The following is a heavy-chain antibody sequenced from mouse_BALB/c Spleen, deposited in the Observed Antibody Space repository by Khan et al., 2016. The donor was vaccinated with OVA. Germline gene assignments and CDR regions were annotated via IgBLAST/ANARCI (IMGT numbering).Heavy chain of an antibody. D-gene: IGHD1-1*02. CDR1: GFSLTDHG. CDR3: AKQIWSPYYGMDY. V-gene: IGHV2-6-5*01. Sequence: VQLQESGPGLVAPSQSLSITCTVSGFSLTDHGVSWIRQPPGKGLEWLGVIWGGGSTYYNSVLKSRLNISKDNSKTQVFLKMNSLQTDETAMNYCAKQIWSPYYGMDYWGQGTSVTVSS. J-gene: IGHJ4*01. CDR2: IWGGGST.